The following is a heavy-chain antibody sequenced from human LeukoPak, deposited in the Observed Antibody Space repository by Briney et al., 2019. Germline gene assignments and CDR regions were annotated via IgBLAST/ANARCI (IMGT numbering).Heavy chain of an antibody. CDR2: INTDGSST. CDR3: AREGIVGAIGDAFDI. CDR1: GFTFSSYW. J-gene: IGHJ3*02. Sequence: GGSLRLSCAASGFTFSSYWMHWVRQAPGKGLVWVSRINTDGSSTSYADSVKGRFTISRDNAKNTLYLQMNSLRAEDTAVYYCAREGIVGAIGDAFDIWGQGTMVTVSS. D-gene: IGHD1-26*01. V-gene: IGHV3-74*01.